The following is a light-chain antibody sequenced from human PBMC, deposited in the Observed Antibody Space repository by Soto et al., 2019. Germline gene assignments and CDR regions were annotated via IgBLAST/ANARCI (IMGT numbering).Light chain of an antibody. CDR3: HRRRNWPHT. Sequence: ITMTRSPSTXSLDSVKRAPLACRVSQSVSRYLAWYKQKPGTAXRXXXYDASNRHTGIPTRFSASGSGTEFTLTIIRLGPEDFAVYYCHRRRNWPHTFGGGTKVDI. V-gene: IGKV3-11*01. J-gene: IGKJ4*01. CDR1: QSVSRY. CDR2: DAS.